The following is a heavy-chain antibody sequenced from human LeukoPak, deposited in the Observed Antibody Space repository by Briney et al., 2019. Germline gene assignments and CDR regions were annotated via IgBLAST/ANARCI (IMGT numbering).Heavy chain of an antibody. CDR2: IAGGDDR. CDR1: GFIFSPCA. CDR3: AKDYVSGDGYWDFDY. V-gene: IGHV3-23*01. J-gene: IGHJ4*02. D-gene: IGHD5-24*01. Sequence: GGSLRLSCAASGFIFSPCAMSWVRQAPGKRLEWVAGIAGGDDRFYADSVKGRFSISRDNSKNTVDLQMTSLRVEDTDVYYCAKDYVSGDGYWDFDYWGQGTLVTVYS.